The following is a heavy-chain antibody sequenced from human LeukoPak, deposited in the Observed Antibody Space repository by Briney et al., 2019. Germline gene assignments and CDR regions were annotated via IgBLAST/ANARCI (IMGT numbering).Heavy chain of an antibody. D-gene: IGHD6-6*01. Sequence: ARSLSLSCAAAGFTFSSNGMQWDRPGPGKGLEWVAVTLFDGSNKYYADSAKGRFTSSRDNSKNTLYLQMNSLRAEETAVDYFARDRRIAGVCYFDYWGQGTLVTVSS. J-gene: IGHJ4*02. CDR1: GFTFSSNG. V-gene: IGHV3-33*01. CDR2: TLFDGSNK. CDR3: ARDRRIAGVCYFDY.